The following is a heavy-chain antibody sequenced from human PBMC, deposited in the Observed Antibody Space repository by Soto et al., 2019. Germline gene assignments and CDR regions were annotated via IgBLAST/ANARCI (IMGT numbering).Heavy chain of an antibody. Sequence: PGGSLRLSCAASGFACSSYTMNWVRQAPGKGLEWVSSISGSGGSTYYADSVKGRFIISRDNPENTVYLQMNTLRVEDTAVYYCAKDLSGGDCPWGQGTLVTVSS. CDR1: GFACSSYT. CDR3: AKDLSGGDCP. J-gene: IGHJ5*02. V-gene: IGHV3-23*01. D-gene: IGHD2-21*02. CDR2: ISGSGGST.